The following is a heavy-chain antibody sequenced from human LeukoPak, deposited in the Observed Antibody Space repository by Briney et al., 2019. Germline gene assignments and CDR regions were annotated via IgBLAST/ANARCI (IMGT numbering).Heavy chain of an antibody. CDR2: IYYSGST. Sequence: SETLSLTCTVSGGSISSSSYYWGWIRQPPGKGLEWIGSIYYSGSTYYNPSLKSRVTISVDTSKNQFSLKLSSVTAADTAVYYCARVGSSRWRPYLDYWGQGTLVTVSS. CDR1: GGSISSSSYY. D-gene: IGHD6-13*01. V-gene: IGHV4-39*07. J-gene: IGHJ4*02. CDR3: ARVGSSRWRPYLDY.